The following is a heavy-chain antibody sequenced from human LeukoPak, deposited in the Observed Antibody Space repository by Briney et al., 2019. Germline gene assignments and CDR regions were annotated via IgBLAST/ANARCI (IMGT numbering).Heavy chain of an antibody. CDR3: AMSGYRDGY. CDR1: GFTFSSYG. J-gene: IGHJ4*02. V-gene: IGHV3-30*03. D-gene: IGHD3-3*01. CDR2: ISYDGSNK. Sequence: GGSLRLSCAASGFTFSSYGMHWVRQAPGKGLEWVAVISYDGSNKYYADSVKGRFTISRDNSKNSLYLQMNSLRAEDTAVYYCAMSGYRDGYWGQGTLVTVSS.